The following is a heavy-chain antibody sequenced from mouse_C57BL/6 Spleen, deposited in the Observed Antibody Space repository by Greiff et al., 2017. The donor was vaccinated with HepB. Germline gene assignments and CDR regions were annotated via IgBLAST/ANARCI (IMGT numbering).Heavy chain of an antibody. CDR3: ANDFYAMDY. J-gene: IGHJ4*01. D-gene: IGHD2-13*01. Sequence: VKQRPGQGLEWIGRIHPSDSDTNYNQKFKGKATLTVDKSSSTAYMQRSSLTSEDSAVYYCANDFYAMDYWGQGTSVTVSS. V-gene: IGHV1-74*01. CDR2: IHPSDSDT.